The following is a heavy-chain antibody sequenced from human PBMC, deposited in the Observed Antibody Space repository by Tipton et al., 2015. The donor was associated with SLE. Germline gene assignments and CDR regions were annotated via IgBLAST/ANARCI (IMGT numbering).Heavy chain of an antibody. CDR3: ARDPFRGLAVAASAY. D-gene: IGHD6-19*01. CDR1: DGSFSGYC. CDR2: INHSGTT. Sequence: TRSLTCAVYDGSFSGYCWSWIRQPPGKGLEWIGEINHSGTTNYDPSLKSRVTISVDTSKNQFSLKLSSVTAADTAVYYCARDPFRGLAVAASAYWGQGTLVTVSS. V-gene: IGHV4-34*01. J-gene: IGHJ4*02.